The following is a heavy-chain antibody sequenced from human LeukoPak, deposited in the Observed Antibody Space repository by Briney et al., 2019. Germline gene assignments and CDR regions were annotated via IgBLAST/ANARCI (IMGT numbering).Heavy chain of an antibody. D-gene: IGHD2-2*01. V-gene: IGHV3-23*01. J-gene: IGHJ3*02. CDR2: ISGSGGST. CDR3: AKDQVVVVPAAGDAFDI. Sequence: QTGGSLRLSCAASGFTFSSYAMSWVRQAPGKGLEWVSAISGSGGSTYYADSVKGRFTISRDNSKNTLYLQMNSLRAEDAAVYYCAKDQVVVVPAAGDAFDIWGQGTMVTVSS. CDR1: GFTFSSYA.